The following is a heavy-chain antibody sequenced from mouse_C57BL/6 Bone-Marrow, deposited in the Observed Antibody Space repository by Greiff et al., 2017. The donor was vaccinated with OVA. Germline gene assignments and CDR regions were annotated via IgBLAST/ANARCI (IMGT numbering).Heavy chain of an antibody. CDR3: TTYGSRGFAY. CDR1: GFNIKDDY. V-gene: IGHV14-4*01. CDR2: IDPENGDT. D-gene: IGHD1-1*01. Sequence: VQLQQSGAELVRPGASVKLSCTASGFNIKDDYMHWVKQRPEQGLEWIGWIDPENGDTEYASKFQGKATITADTSSNTAYLQLSSLTSEDTAVYYCTTYGSRGFAYWGQGTLVTVSA. J-gene: IGHJ3*01.